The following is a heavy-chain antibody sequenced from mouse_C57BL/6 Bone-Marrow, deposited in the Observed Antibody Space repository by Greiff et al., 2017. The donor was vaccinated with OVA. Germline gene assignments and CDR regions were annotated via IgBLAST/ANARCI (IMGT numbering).Heavy chain of an antibody. J-gene: IGHJ4*01. V-gene: IGHV2-9-1*01. CDR2: IWTGGGT. D-gene: IGHD1-1*01. Sequence: QVTLKVSGPGLVAPSQSLSITCTVSGFSLTSYAISWVRQPPGKGLEWLGVIWTGGGTNYNSALKSRLSISKDNSKSQVFLKMNSLQTDDTARYYCARNGCGSSYYYAMDYWGQGTSVTVSS. CDR3: ARNGCGSSYYYAMDY. CDR1: GFSLTSYA.